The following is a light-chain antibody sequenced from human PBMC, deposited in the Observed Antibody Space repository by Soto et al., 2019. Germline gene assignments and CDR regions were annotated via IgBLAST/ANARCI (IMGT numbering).Light chain of an antibody. CDR3: QQYGGSPFT. J-gene: IGKJ3*01. CDR2: AAS. V-gene: IGKV3-20*01. CDR1: QRVSVNS. Sequence: EIVLTQSPGTLSLSPGERATLSCRASQRVSVNSLAWYQQKGGQAPRLLIYAASTRATGVPDRFSGTGSGTDFALTISRLETDDSAVYYCQQYGGSPFTFGPGTKVDIK.